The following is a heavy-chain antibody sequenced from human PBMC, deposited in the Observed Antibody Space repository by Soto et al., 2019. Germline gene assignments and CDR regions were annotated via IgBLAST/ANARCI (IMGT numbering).Heavy chain of an antibody. J-gene: IGHJ6*02. D-gene: IGHD3-16*02. V-gene: IGHV5-51*01. CDR1: GFSFSKYT. CDR3: TLSVCVSYYSSNGMDF. Sequence: PGESLKISCEGSGFSFSKYTVGWVRQIPGKGLEWMGIIHPGDSDTRYSPSFQGQVTISADKSISTAYLQWSSLKASDTAMYYCTLSVCVSYYSSNGMDFRDQETTVTV. CDR2: IHPGDSDT.